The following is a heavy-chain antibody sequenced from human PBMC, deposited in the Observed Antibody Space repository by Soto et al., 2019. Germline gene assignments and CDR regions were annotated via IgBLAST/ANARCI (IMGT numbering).Heavy chain of an antibody. Sequence: EVKLVESGGGLVQPGGSLRLSCATSGFIFSTYAMHWVRQAPGKGLEYVSSISSNGRSTYYANSVKGRFTISRDNSKNTLYLQMDSLRAEDMAVYYCARDRCTNGVCYAPSDDWGQGTPVTVSS. V-gene: IGHV3-64*01. CDR2: ISSNGRST. D-gene: IGHD2-8*01. CDR3: ARDRCTNGVCYAPSDD. J-gene: IGHJ1*01. CDR1: GFIFSTYA.